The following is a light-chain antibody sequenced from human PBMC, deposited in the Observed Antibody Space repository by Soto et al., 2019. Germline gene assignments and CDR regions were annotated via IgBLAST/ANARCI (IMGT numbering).Light chain of an antibody. CDR2: KTS. Sequence: DIQMTQSPSTLSASVGDRVTITCRASQSLDSWLAWYQQKPGKAPKLLIYKTSNLESGVPSRFSGSGSGTEFSLTISSLQPDDFATYYCQQYKSFSLTFGGGTRVEVK. CDR1: QSLDSW. J-gene: IGKJ4*01. CDR3: QQYKSFSLT. V-gene: IGKV1-5*03.